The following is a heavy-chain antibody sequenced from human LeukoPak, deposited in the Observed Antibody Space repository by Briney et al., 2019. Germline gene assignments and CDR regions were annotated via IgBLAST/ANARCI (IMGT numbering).Heavy chain of an antibody. Sequence: TGGSLRLSCAASGFTFSSYSMNWVRQAPGKGLEWVSGISGSGGSTYYADSVKGRFTISRDNSKNTLYLQMNSLRAEDTAVYYCAKEDIVGAAFDYWGQGTLVTVSS. D-gene: IGHD1-26*01. V-gene: IGHV3-23*01. CDR3: AKEDIVGAAFDY. CDR2: ISGSGGST. CDR1: GFTFSSYS. J-gene: IGHJ4*02.